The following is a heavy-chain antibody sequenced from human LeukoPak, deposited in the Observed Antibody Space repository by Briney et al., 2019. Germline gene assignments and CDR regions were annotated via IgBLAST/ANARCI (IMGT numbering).Heavy chain of an antibody. CDR1: GGSFSGYY. Sequence: SSETLSVTCAVYGGSFSGYYWSWIRQPPGKGLEWIGEINHSGSTNYNPSLKSRVTISVDTSKNQFSLKLSSVTAADTAVYYCARVFKGYSGYEERFDYWGQGTLVTVSS. CDR2: INHSGST. CDR3: ARVFKGYSGYEERFDY. D-gene: IGHD5-12*01. J-gene: IGHJ4*02. V-gene: IGHV4-34*01.